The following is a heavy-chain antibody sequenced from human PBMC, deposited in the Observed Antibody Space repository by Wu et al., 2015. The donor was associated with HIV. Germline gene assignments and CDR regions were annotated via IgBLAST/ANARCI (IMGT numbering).Heavy chain of an antibody. V-gene: IGHV1-18*01. D-gene: IGHD3-10*01. CDR1: GGTFSSSP. Sequence: QVQLVQSGAEVKKPGSSVRVSCKASGGTFSSSPISWVRQAPGQGLEWMGGISAYNENTNSAQKFQDRVTMTTDTSTSTAYMELRSLRSEDTAVYYCTRGVLRGNPGMDVWGQGTTVTVSS. CDR3: TRGVLRGNPGMDV. CDR2: ISAYNENT. J-gene: IGHJ6*02.